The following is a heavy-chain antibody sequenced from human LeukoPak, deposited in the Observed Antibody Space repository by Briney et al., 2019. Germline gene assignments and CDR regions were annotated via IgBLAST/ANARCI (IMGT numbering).Heavy chain of an antibody. Sequence: PSETLSLTCTVSGGSISSSSYYWGWIRQPPGKGLEWIGSIYYSGSTYYNPSLKSRVTISVDTSKNQFSLKLSSVTAADTAVYYCARDKGITMIVGWFDPWGQGTLVTVSS. V-gene: IGHV4-39*07. CDR2: IYYSGST. J-gene: IGHJ5*02. CDR1: GGSISSSSYY. CDR3: ARDKGITMIVGWFDP. D-gene: IGHD3-22*01.